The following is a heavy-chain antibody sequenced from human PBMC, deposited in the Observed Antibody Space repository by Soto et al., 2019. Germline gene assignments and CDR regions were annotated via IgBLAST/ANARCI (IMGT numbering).Heavy chain of an antibody. CDR3: AKDTGMVRGVIARGFDY. D-gene: IGHD3-10*01. Sequence: GGSLRLSCAASGFTFDDYAMHWVRQAPGKGLEWVSGISWNSGSIGYADSVKRRFTISRDNAKNSLYLQMNSLRAEDTALYYCAKDTGMVRGVIARGFDYWGEGTLVTVS. CDR1: GFTFDDYA. CDR2: ISWNSGSI. J-gene: IGHJ4*02. V-gene: IGHV3-9*01.